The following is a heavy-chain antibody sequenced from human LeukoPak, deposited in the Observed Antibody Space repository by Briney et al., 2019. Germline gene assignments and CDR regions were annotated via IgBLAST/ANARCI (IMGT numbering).Heavy chain of an antibody. J-gene: IGHJ4*02. CDR2: INPSGGST. Sequence: ASVKVSCKASGYTFTSYYMRWVRQAPGQGLEWVGIINPSGGSTSYAQKFQGRVTMTRDMSTSTVYMELSSLRSEDTAVYYCARVGGYCSSTSCPLPDYWGQGTLVTVSS. D-gene: IGHD2-2*01. CDR1: GYTFTSYY. V-gene: IGHV1-46*01. CDR3: ARVGGYCSSTSCPLPDY.